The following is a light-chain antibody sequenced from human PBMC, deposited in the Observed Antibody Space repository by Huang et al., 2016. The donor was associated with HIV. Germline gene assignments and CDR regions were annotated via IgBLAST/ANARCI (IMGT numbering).Light chain of an antibody. CDR3: QHYNNWPQT. V-gene: IGKV3-15*01. CDR2: DAS. CDR1: QSVSTN. J-gene: IGKJ1*01. Sequence: EIVITHSSSTRSVSAVETATLSCRASQSVSTNLAWYQQRPGQAPSLVIYDASTRAIDIPSRFNGTGSGTEFTLTINSLQSEDFAIYYCQHYNNWPQTFGQGTRVE.